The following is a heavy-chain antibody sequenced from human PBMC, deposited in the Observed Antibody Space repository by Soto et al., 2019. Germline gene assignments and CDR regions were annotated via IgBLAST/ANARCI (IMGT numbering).Heavy chain of an antibody. CDR3: AGTSSLDY. CDR2: IYSGGST. Sequence: EVQLVESGGGLVQPGGSLTLSCAASGFTVSSNYMTWVRQAPGKGLEWVSLIYSGGSTYYADSVKGRFTISRDNSKNTLYLQMNRLRAEDTAVYYCAGTSSLDYWGQGTLVTGSS. D-gene: IGHD3-10*01. CDR1: GFTVSSNY. V-gene: IGHV3-66*01. J-gene: IGHJ4*02.